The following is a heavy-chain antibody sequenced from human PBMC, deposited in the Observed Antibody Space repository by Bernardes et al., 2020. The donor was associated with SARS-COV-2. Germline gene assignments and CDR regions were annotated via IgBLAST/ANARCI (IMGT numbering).Heavy chain of an antibody. CDR3: ARVLPTRGDALDL. CDR1: GYIFTSYH. V-gene: IGHV1-2*02. J-gene: IGHJ3*01. Sequence: ASVKVSCKASGYIFTSYHVHWVRQPPGQGLEWLGSMDPASGDTTLEYKFQGRFTMTRDTSTRTSYLDVSSQRSDDTALYYCARVLPTRGDALDLWGQGTMV. CDR2: MDPASGDT.